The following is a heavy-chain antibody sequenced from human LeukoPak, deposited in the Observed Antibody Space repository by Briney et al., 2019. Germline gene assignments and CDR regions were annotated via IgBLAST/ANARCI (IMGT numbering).Heavy chain of an antibody. CDR1: GFTFDDYA. Sequence: GGSLRLSCAASGFTFDDYAMQWVRQAPGKGLEWVSGISWNSGSIGYADSVKGRFTVSRDNAKNSLYLQMDSLRAEDTALYYCATSQNGYSYGYFYYWGQGTLVTVSS. J-gene: IGHJ4*02. CDR2: ISWNSGSI. V-gene: IGHV3-9*01. D-gene: IGHD5-18*01. CDR3: ATSQNGYSYGYFYY.